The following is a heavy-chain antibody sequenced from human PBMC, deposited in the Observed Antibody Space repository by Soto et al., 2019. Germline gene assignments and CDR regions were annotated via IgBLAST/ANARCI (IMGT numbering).Heavy chain of an antibody. CDR1: GFTFSSYA. Sequence: EVQLLESGGGLVQPGGSLRLSCAASGFTFSSYAMSWVRQAPGKGLEWVSAISGSGGSTYYADSVKGRFTISRDNSKNTLYLQMNSLRAEDTAVYYCAKDPYLGYCSGGSCYSDYWGQGTLVTVSS. CDR2: ISGSGGST. D-gene: IGHD2-15*01. CDR3: AKDPYLGYCSGGSCYSDY. J-gene: IGHJ4*02. V-gene: IGHV3-23*01.